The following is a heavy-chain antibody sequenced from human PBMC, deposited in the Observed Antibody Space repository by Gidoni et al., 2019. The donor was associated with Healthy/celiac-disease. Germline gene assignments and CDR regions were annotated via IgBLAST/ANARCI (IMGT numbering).Heavy chain of an antibody. J-gene: IGHJ4*02. CDR2: IYYSGST. D-gene: IGHD2-15*01. CDR1: VGSISSSSYY. CDR3: ARVGDCSGGSCYSQFDY. Sequence: QLQLQESCPGLVKPSEPLSLTCTVSVGSISSSSYYWGWIRQPPGKGLGWIGSIYYSGSTYYNPSLKSRGTISVDTSKNQFSLKLSSVTAADTAVYYCARVGDCSGGSCYSQFDYWGQGTLVTVSS. V-gene: IGHV4-39*07.